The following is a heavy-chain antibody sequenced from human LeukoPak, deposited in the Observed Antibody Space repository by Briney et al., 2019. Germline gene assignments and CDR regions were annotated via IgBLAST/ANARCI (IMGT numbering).Heavy chain of an antibody. CDR3: ARGSTYYDGRGQVPFDY. CDR2: ISGSGGST. Sequence: GGSLRLSCAASGFTFSNYDMNWVRQAPGKGLEWVSVISGSGGSTYYADSVRGRFTISRDNAENTLYLQMNSLRAEDTAVYYCARGSTYYDGRGQVPFDYWGQGTLVTVSS. D-gene: IGHD3-22*01. CDR1: GFTFSNYD. V-gene: IGHV3-23*01. J-gene: IGHJ4*02.